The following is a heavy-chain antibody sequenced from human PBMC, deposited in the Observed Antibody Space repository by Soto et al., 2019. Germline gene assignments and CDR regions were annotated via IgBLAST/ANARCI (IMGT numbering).Heavy chain of an antibody. CDR1: GYTFTSYD. CDR2: MNPNSGST. CDR3: ARALSSGGYCSGGSCYSGGFNWFDP. V-gene: IGHV1-8*01. Sequence: ASVKVSCKASGYTFTSYDINWVRQATGQGLEWMGWMNPNSGSTGYAQKFQGRVTMTRNTSISTAYMELSSLRSEDTAVYYCARALSSGGYCSGGSCYSGGFNWFDPWGQGTLVTVSS. D-gene: IGHD2-15*01. J-gene: IGHJ5*02.